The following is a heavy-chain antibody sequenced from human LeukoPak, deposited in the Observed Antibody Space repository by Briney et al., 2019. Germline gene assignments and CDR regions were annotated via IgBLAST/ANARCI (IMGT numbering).Heavy chain of an antibody. CDR2: IRYGGSNK. V-gene: IGHV3-30*02. CDR3: AKDPRVGAPKPIEYFQH. J-gene: IGHJ1*01. CDR1: GFTFSSYS. D-gene: IGHD1-26*01. Sequence: LPGGSLRLSCAASGFTFSSYSMNWVRQAPGKGLEWVAFIRYGGSNKYYADSVKGRFTISRDNSKNTQYLQMNSLRAEDTAVYYCAKDPRVGAPKPIEYFQHWGQGTLVTVSS.